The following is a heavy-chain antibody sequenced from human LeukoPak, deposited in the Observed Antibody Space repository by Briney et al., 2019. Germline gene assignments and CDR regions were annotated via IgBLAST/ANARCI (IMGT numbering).Heavy chain of an antibody. CDR1: GFTFSRYV. V-gene: IGHV3-33*01. Sequence: PGGSLRLSCAASGFTFSRYVIHWVRQAPGKGLEWVAVIWYDGSNKYYADSVKGRFTISRDNSKNTLYLQMNSLRAEDTAVYYCARPTYSGSYYWFDYWGQGTLVTVSS. CDR3: ARPTYSGSYYWFDY. D-gene: IGHD1-26*01. CDR2: IWYDGSNK. J-gene: IGHJ4*02.